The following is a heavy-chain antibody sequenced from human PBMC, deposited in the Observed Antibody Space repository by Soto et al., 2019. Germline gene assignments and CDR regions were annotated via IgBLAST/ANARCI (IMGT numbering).Heavy chain of an antibody. J-gene: IGHJ4*02. CDR1: GFTVSSNY. V-gene: IGHV3-53*04. D-gene: IGHD2-15*01. CDR3: ARETRAYGGKGYYFDY. Sequence: GGSLRLSCAASGFTVSSNYMSWVRQAPGKGLEWVSVIYSGGSTYYADSVKGRFTISRHNSKNTLYLQMNSLRAEDTAVYYCARETRAYGGKGYYFDYWGQGTLVTVSS. CDR2: IYSGGST.